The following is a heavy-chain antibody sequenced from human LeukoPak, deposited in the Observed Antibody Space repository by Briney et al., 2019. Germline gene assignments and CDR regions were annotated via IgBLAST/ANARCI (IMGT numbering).Heavy chain of an antibody. CDR1: GFTFSSYN. Sequence: GGCLRLSCAASGFTFSSYNMNWVRQAPGKGLQWVSYISSSSGTIYYADSVKGRFTISRDNAKNSLYLQMNSLRAEDTAVYYCARDLTLLRYFDWLLEGLDYWGQGTLVTVSS. J-gene: IGHJ4*02. CDR2: ISSSSGTI. D-gene: IGHD3-9*01. V-gene: IGHV3-48*01. CDR3: ARDLTLLRYFDWLLEGLDY.